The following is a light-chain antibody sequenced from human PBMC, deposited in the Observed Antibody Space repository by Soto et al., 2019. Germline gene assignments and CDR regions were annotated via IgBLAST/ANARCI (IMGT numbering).Light chain of an antibody. CDR3: QEAKIFPIP. CDR1: QDIGNW. Sequence: IQVTQSKPSMAASVGDRVTITWRASQDIGNWMTWYQQKPGKAPKLLIYSASTLVRGVPSRFSGSGSGTEFTLSISGLQPEDSRPCDCQEAKIFPIPLG. V-gene: IGKV1-12*01. CDR2: SAS. J-gene: IGKJ1*01.